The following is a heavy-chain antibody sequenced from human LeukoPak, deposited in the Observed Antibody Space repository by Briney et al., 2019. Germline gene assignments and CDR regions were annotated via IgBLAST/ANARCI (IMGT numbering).Heavy chain of an antibody. Sequence: SETLSLTCTVSGGSISSSSYYWGWIRQPPGKGLEWIGSIYYSGSTYYNPSLKSRVTISVDTSKNQFSLKLSSVTAADTAVYYCASYDFWSGPIDYWGQGTLVIVSS. CDR2: IYYSGST. V-gene: IGHV4-39*07. CDR3: ASYDFWSGPIDY. CDR1: GGSISSSSYY. D-gene: IGHD3-3*01. J-gene: IGHJ4*02.